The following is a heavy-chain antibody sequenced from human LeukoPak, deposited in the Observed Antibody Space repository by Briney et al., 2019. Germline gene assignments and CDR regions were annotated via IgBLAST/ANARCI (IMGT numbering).Heavy chain of an antibody. D-gene: IGHD6-19*01. V-gene: IGHV3-23*01. J-gene: IGHJ4*02. CDR1: GFTFSSYA. CDR2: ISGSGGST. CDR3: AKERVSYSSGWYQDY. Sequence: GGSLRLSCAASGFTFSSYAMSWVRQAPGKGLEWVSTISGSGGSTYYADSVKGRFTISRDNSKNTLYLQMNSLRAEDTAVCYCAKERVSYSSGWYQDYWGQGTLVTVSS.